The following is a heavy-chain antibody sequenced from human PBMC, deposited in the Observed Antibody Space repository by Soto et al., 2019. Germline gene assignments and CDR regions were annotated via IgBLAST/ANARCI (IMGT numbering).Heavy chain of an antibody. D-gene: IGHD6-19*01. V-gene: IGHV3-30-3*01. CDR1: GFTFSSYA. CDR2: ISYDGSNK. CDR3: ARASGWYLVDY. Sequence: QVQLVESGGGVVQPGRSLRLSCAASGFTFSSYAMHWVRQAPGKGLEWVAVISYDGSNKYYADSVKGRFTISRDNSKNTLYLPMNSLRAEDTAVYYCARASGWYLVDYWGQGTLVTVSS. J-gene: IGHJ4*02.